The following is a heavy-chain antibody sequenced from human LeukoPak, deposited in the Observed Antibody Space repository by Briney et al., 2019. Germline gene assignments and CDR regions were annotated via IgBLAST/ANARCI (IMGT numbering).Heavy chain of an antibody. CDR2: IYHSGST. J-gene: IGHJ4*02. V-gene: IGHV4-30-2*01. Sequence: SETLSLTCAVSGGSISSGGYSWSWIRQPPGKGLEWIGYIYHSGSTYYNPSLKSRVTISVDRSMNRFSLKLSSVTAADTAVYYCAREGSGGSYDYWGQGTLVTVSS. CDR1: GGSISSGGYS. CDR3: AREGSGGSYDY. D-gene: IGHD2-15*01.